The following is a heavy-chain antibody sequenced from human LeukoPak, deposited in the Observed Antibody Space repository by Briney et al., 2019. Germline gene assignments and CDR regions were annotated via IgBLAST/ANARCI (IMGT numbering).Heavy chain of an antibody. CDR3: ARDLGRYSSGYYYDY. V-gene: IGHV1-69*13. Sequence: SVKVSCKASGGTFSSYAISWVRHAPGQGLEWRVGIIPIFGTANYAQKFQGRVTITADESTSTAYMELSSLRSEDTAVYYCARDLGRYSSGYYYDYWGQGTLVTVSS. D-gene: IGHD3-22*01. CDR1: GGTFSSYA. CDR2: IIPIFGTA. J-gene: IGHJ4*02.